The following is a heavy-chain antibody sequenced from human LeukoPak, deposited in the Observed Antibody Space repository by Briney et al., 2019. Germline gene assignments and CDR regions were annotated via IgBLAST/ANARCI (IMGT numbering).Heavy chain of an antibody. CDR1: GYSFTSYW. CDR3: ARRTGTTLNYYYYYGMDV. D-gene: IGHD1-14*01. V-gene: IGHV5-51*01. Sequence: GESLKISCKGSGYSFTSYWIGWVRQMPEQGLEWMGVIYPGDYDTRYSPSVQGQVTISADKSISTAYLQWSSLKASDTAMYYCARRTGTTLNYYYYYGMDVWGQGTTVTVSS. CDR2: IYPGDYDT. J-gene: IGHJ6*02.